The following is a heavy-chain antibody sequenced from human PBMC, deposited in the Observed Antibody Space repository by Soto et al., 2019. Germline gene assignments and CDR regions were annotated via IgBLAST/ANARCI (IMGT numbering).Heavy chain of an antibody. J-gene: IGHJ4*02. CDR1: GLTFNRNA. V-gene: IGHV3-23*01. Sequence: GGSVRLSCAASGLTFNRNAMSWVRQAPGKGLEWVSAISGSDGSTYYADSVKGRFTISRDNSKNTLYLQMSSLRAEDTAVYYCASPPRATVPENIFDYWGPGTLRTVSS. D-gene: IGHD4-17*01. CDR3: ASPPRATVPENIFDY. CDR2: ISGSDGST.